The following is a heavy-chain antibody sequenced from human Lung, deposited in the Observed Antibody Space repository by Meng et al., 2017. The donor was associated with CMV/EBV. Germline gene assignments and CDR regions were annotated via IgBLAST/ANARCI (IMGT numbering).Heavy chain of an antibody. J-gene: IGHJ4*02. Sequence: GESXKISCAASGFTFSNAWMSRVRQAPGKGLEWVGRIKSKTDGGTTDYAAPVKGRFTISRDDSKNTLYLQMNSLKTEDTAVYYCTTDWYYYDSSGRRWFDYWXQGTLVTVSS. V-gene: IGHV3-15*01. D-gene: IGHD3-22*01. CDR1: GFTFSNAW. CDR2: IKSKTDGGTT. CDR3: TTDWYYYDSSGRRWFDY.